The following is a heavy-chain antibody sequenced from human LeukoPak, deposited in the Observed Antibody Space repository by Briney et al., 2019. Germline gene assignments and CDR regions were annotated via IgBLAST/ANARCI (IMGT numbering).Heavy chain of an antibody. J-gene: IGHJ4*02. Sequence: PGGSLRLSCAASGFTFSNYEMNWVRQAPGRGLEWISYISSSGSLIYYSDSVKGRFTISRDNAKNSLYLHMNSLRAEDTAVYYCATVTVYGVWCQGTLVTVSS. CDR3: ATVTVYGV. CDR2: ISSSGSLI. V-gene: IGHV3-48*03. CDR1: GFTFSNYE. D-gene: IGHD2-8*01.